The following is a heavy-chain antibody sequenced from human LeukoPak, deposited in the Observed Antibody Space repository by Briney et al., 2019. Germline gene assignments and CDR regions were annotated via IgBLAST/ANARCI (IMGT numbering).Heavy chain of an antibody. CDR1: GGSFSGYY. V-gene: IGHV4-34*01. Sequence: SETLSLTCAVYGGSFSGYYWSWIRQPPGKGLEWIGEINHSGSTNYNPSLKSRVTISVDTFKNQFSLKLSSVTAADTAVYYCARLPAAMPGRNWFDPWGQGTLVTVSS. CDR2: INHSGST. D-gene: IGHD2-2*01. CDR3: ARLPAAMPGRNWFDP. J-gene: IGHJ5*02.